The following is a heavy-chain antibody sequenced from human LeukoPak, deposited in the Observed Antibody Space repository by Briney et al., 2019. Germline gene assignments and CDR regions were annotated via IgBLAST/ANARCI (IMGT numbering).Heavy chain of an antibody. J-gene: IGHJ4*02. CDR3: ARDRSTVTTWLDY. V-gene: IGHV3-48*03. CDR2: ITGSGTTI. D-gene: IGHD4-17*01. CDR1: RFTFSSYE. Sequence: GGSLRLSCAASRFTFSSYEMNRVRQAPGKGLEWVSYITGSGTTIYYADSVKGRFTISRDNAKNSLYLQMNSLRAEDTAVYYCARDRSTVTTWLDYWGQGTLVTVSS.